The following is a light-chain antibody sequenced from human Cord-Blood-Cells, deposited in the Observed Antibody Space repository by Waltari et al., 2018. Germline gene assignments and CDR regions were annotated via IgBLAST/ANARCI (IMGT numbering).Light chain of an antibody. CDR1: SSDVGGYNY. CDR2: DVS. J-gene: IGLJ3*02. Sequence: ALTQSASVSGSPGQSITISCTGTSSDVGGYNYVSWYQQHPGKAPKLMIYDVSNRPSGVSNRFSGSKSGNTASLTISGLQAEDEADYYCSSYTSSSTWVFGGGTKLTVL. CDR3: SSYTSSSTWV. V-gene: IGLV2-14*03.